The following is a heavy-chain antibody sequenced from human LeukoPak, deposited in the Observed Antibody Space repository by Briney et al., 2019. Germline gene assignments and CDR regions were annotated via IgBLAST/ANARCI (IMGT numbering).Heavy chain of an antibody. V-gene: IGHV3-33*01. CDR3: ASAVSSGWSYFDY. D-gene: IGHD6-19*01. CDR2: IWYDGSNK. CDR1: GFTFSSYG. Sequence: GGSLRLSCAASGFTFSSYGMHWVRQAPGKGLEWVAGIWYDGSNKYYADSVKGRFTISRDNSKNTLYLQMNSLRAEDTAVYYCASAVSSGWSYFDYWDQGTLVTVSS. J-gene: IGHJ4*02.